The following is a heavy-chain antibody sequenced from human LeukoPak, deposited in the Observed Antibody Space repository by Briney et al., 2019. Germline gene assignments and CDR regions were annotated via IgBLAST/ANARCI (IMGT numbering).Heavy chain of an antibody. V-gene: IGHV3-23*01. J-gene: IGHJ4*02. CDR1: GFTFSSYA. CDR2: ISGSGGST. Sequence: GGSLRLSCAASGFTFSSYAMSWVRQAPGKGLEWVSAISGSGGSTYYADSVKGRFTISRDNSKNTLYLQMNSLRAEDTAVYYCAKVRPPYSSGWYYFDYWGQGTLVTVSS. CDR3: AKVRPPYSSGWYYFDY. D-gene: IGHD6-19*01.